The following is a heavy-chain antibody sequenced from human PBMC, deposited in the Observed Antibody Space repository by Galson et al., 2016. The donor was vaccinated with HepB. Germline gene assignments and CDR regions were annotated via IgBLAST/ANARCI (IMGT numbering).Heavy chain of an antibody. V-gene: IGHV4-34*01. CDR1: GESFSDYY. J-gene: IGHJ4*02. Sequence: SETLSLTCAVYGESFSDYYWTWIRQPPGKGLEWIGEINQSGSTDYNPSLKSRLTMSKDRSKAQFSLKLTSVTAADTAVYFCARGYSGSWFKKSVDSWGQGTLVTVSP. CDR2: INQSGST. CDR3: ARGYSGSWFKKSVDS. D-gene: IGHD6-13*01.